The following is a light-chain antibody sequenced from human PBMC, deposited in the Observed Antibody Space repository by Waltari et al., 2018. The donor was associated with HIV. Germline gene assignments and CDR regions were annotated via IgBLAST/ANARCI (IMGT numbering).Light chain of an antibody. CDR3: GTWDSSLSAGV. CDR2: DNN. V-gene: IGLV1-51*01. J-gene: IGLJ2*01. CDR1: NSNIGNNY. Sequence: QSVLTQPPSVSAAPGQKVPISCSGSNSNIGNNYVSWYQQLPGSAPKLLIYDNNKRPSGIPDRFSGSKSGTSATLGITGLQTGDEADYYCGTWDSSLSAGVFGGGTKVTVL.